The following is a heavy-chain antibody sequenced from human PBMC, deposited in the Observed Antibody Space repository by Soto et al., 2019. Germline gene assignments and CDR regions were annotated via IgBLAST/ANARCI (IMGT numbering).Heavy chain of an antibody. Sequence: SETLSLTCTVSGGSVSSGSYYWSWIRQPPGKGLEWIGYIYYSGSTNYNPSLKSRVTISVDTSKNQFSLKLSSVTAADTAVYYCARGGYCTNGVCWHSAYYYYGMDVWGQGTTVTVSS. CDR1: GGSVSSGSYY. V-gene: IGHV4-61*01. CDR3: ARGGYCTNGVCWHSAYYYYGMDV. D-gene: IGHD2-8*01. CDR2: IYYSGST. J-gene: IGHJ6*02.